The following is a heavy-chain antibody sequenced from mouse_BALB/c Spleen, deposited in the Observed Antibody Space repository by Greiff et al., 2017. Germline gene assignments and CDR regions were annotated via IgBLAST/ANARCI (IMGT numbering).Heavy chain of an antibody. Sequence: EVKLVESGGGLVKPGGSLKLSCAASGFTFSSYAMSWVRQTPEKRLEWVASISSGGSTYYPDSVKGRFTISRDNARNILYLQMSSLRSEDTAMYYCARYGYDSFAYWGQGTLVTVSA. CDR3: ARYGYDSFAY. CDR2: ISSGGST. J-gene: IGHJ3*01. CDR1: GFTFSSYA. V-gene: IGHV5-6-5*01. D-gene: IGHD2-2*01.